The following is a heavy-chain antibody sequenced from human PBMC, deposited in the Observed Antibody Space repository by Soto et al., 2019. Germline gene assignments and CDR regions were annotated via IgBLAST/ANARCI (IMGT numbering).Heavy chain of an antibody. V-gene: IGHV3-13*04. CDR3: ARALRTFYYDSSGYSVNGMDV. D-gene: IGHD3-22*01. CDR2: IGTAGDT. Sequence: GWSLRLSCAASGFTFSSYDMHWVRQATGKGLEWVSAIGTAGDTYYPGSVKGRFTISRENAKNSLYLQMNSLRAGDTAVYYCARALRTFYYDSSGYSVNGMDVWGQGTTVTVSS. CDR1: GFTFSSYD. J-gene: IGHJ6*02.